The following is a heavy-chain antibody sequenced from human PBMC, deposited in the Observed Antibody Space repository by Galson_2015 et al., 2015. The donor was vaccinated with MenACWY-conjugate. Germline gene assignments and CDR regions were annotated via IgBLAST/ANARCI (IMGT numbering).Heavy chain of an antibody. CDR2: IQNDGNEK. D-gene: IGHD3-3*01. V-gene: IGHV3-30*02. Sequence: SLRLSSAASGFSFSDYDMHWVRQAPGKGLEWVTYIQNDGNEKHYADSVKGRFTVSRDNSKNTLYLQMDSLRGDDTAVYYCAKDGATIFGVVIIPDYFDHWGQGILVTVSS. J-gene: IGHJ4*02. CDR1: GFSFSDYD. CDR3: AKDGATIFGVVIIPDYFDH.